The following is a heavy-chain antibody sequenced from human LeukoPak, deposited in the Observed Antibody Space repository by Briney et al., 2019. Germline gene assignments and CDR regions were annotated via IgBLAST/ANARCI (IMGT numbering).Heavy chain of an antibody. D-gene: IGHD2-21*02. CDR3: AKAGAYCGGDCYGPGDY. V-gene: IGHV3-23*01. CDR2: ISGSGGST. J-gene: IGHJ4*02. Sequence: SGGSLRLSCAASGFTFSSYAMSWVRQAPGKGLEWVSAISGSGGSTYYADSVKGRFTISRDNSKNTLYLQMNSLRAEDTAVYYCAKAGAYCGGDCYGPGDYWGQGTLVTVSS. CDR1: GFTFSSYA.